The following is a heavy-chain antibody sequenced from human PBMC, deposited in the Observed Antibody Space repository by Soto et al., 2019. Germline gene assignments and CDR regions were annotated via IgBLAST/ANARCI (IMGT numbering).Heavy chain of an antibody. V-gene: IGHV3-30*03. J-gene: IGHJ4*02. CDR2: ISYDGGHE. CDR3: ASDSGGCSNYVDY. D-gene: IGHD2-2*01. Sequence: GGSLRLSCAASGFSFRNNGMHRVRQAPGKGLGFVAVISYDGGHEDYADSVKGRFTISRDNSKNMLFLQTNSLRPDDTAVYYCASDSGGCSNYVDYWGQVTLVAVSS. CDR1: GFSFRNNG.